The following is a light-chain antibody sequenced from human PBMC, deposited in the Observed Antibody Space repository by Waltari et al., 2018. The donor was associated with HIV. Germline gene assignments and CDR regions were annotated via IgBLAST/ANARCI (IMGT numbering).Light chain of an antibody. CDR3: GSFAGSSTLV. CDR2: SVS. V-gene: IGLV2-23*02. Sequence: QSALTQPASVSGSPAQSITISCTGTNSYNHVSWYHPHPGKDPKLLIYSVSERPSAVSNRFPGSKSGHTASLPISGLQAEDEADYYCGSFAGSSTLVFGGGTKLTVL. CDR1: NSYNH. J-gene: IGLJ2*01.